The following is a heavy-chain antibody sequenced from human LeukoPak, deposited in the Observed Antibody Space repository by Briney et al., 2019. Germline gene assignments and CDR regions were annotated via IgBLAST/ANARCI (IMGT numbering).Heavy chain of an antibody. Sequence: GGSLGLSCTASGFTFGDYEMNWVRQAPGKGLEWVSYISSSGSTIYYADSVKGRFTISRDNAKNSLYLQMNRLRAEDTALYYCASTYDRSGYPDAFDIWGQGTMVTVSS. CDR1: GFTFGDYE. D-gene: IGHD3-22*01. J-gene: IGHJ3*02. CDR3: ASTYDRSGYPDAFDI. V-gene: IGHV3-48*03. CDR2: ISSSGSTI.